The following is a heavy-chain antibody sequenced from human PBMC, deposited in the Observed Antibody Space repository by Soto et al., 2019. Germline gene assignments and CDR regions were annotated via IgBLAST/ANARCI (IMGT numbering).Heavy chain of an antibody. J-gene: IGHJ4*02. Sequence: PGDSLKIFCKGSGYSFTSYWLSWVRQMPGKGLEWMGRIDPSDSYTNYSPSFQGHVTISADKSISSAYLQWSSLRASDTAMYYCARGGVSTRTFDYWGQGTPVTASS. V-gene: IGHV5-10-1*01. CDR3: ARGGVSTRTFDY. CDR2: IDPSDSYT. CDR1: GYSFTSYW. D-gene: IGHD3-3*01.